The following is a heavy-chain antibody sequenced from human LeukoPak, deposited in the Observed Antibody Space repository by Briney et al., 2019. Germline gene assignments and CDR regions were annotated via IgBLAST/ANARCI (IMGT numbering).Heavy chain of an antibody. CDR1: GGTFISYA. Sequence: SVKVSCKASGGTFISYAISWVRQAPGQGLEWMGRIIPILGIANYAQKFQGRVTITADKSTSTAYMELSSLRSEDTAVYYCARGAYGDYAGYYYYYGMDVWGQGTTVTVSS. CDR2: IIPILGIA. D-gene: IGHD4-17*01. V-gene: IGHV1-69*04. CDR3: ARGAYGDYAGYYYYYGMDV. J-gene: IGHJ6*02.